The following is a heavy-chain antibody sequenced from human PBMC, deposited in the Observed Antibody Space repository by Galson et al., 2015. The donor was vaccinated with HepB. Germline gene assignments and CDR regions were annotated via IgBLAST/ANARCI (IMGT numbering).Heavy chain of an antibody. CDR3: ARRAWPSVLLWFGESPFDLHFDY. Sequence: SLRLSCAASGFTFSRYWMSWVRQAPGKGLEWVANIKQDGSEKYYVDSVKGRFTISRDNAKNSLYLQMNSLRAEDTAVYYCARRAWPSVLLWFGESPFDLHFDYWGQGTLVTVSS. CDR2: IKQDGSEK. V-gene: IGHV3-7*03. CDR1: GFTFSRYW. J-gene: IGHJ4*02. D-gene: IGHD3-10*01.